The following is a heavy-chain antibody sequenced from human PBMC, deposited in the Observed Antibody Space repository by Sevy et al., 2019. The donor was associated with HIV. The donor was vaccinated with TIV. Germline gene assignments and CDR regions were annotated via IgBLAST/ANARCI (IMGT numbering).Heavy chain of an antibody. CDR1: GYTFTGYY. Sequence: ASVKVSCKASGYTFTGYYMHWVRQAPGQGLEWMGRINPNRGGTNYAQKFQGRVTMTRDTSISTAYMELSRLRSDDTAVYYGTGAPPLTHWFDPWGQGTLVTVSS. V-gene: IGHV1-2*06. CDR2: INPNRGGT. J-gene: IGHJ5*02. CDR3: TGAPPLTHWFDP.